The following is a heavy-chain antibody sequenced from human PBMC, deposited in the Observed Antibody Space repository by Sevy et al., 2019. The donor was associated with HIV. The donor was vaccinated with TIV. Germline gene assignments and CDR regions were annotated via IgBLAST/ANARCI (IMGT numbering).Heavy chain of an antibody. D-gene: IGHD6-19*01. CDR3: ARDAYSSGPRVFDY. V-gene: IGHV1-18*01. Sequence: VSVKVSCKASGYTFTSYGISWVRQAPGQGLEWMGWISAYNGNTNYAQKLQGRVTMTTDTSTSTAYMELRSLRSDDTAVYYCARDAYSSGPRVFDYWGQGTLVTVSS. CDR1: GYTFTSYG. J-gene: IGHJ4*02. CDR2: ISAYNGNT.